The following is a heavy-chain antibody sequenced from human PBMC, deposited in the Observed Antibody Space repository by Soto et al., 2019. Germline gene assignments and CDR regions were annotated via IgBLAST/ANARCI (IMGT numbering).Heavy chain of an antibody. CDR1: GFTFSSYG. CDR3: PRDGFISTRGYTGYDDPNFDY. V-gene: IGHV3-33*01. D-gene: IGHD5-12*01. CDR2: IWYDGSNK. J-gene: IGHJ4*02. Sequence: GGSLRLSCAASGFTFSSYGMHWVRQAPGKGLEWVAVIWYDGSNKYYAGSVKGRFTISRDNSKNTLYLQMNSLRAEDTAAYYCPRDGFISTRGYTGYDDPNFDYWGQGTLVTVSS.